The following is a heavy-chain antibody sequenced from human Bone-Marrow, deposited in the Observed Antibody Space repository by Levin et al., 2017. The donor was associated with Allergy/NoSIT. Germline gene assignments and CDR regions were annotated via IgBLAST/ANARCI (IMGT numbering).Heavy chain of an antibody. CDR1: GGSISSVSYY. CDR2: IYYSGST. Sequence: SPTLSLTCTVSGGSISSVSYYWGWIRQPPGKGLEWIGCIYYSGSTYYNPSLKSRVTISVDTSKNQFSLKLTSVTAAYTALYFCARQGGGIDYWGQGTLVTVSS. D-gene: IGHD3-16*01. V-gene: IGHV4-39*01. CDR3: ARQGGGIDY. J-gene: IGHJ4*02.